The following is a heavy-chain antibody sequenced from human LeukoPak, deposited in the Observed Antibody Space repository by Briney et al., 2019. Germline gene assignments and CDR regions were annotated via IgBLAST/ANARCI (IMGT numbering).Heavy chain of an antibody. CDR1: GGSISTSNYY. CDR2: IFYSGST. J-gene: IGHJ4*02. CDR3: ARGGRWLTN. D-gene: IGHD4-23*01. Sequence: PSETLSLTCTVSGGSISTSNYYWGWIRQPPGKGLEWIGNIFYSGSTYYSPSLKSRVTISVDTSKNQFSLKLSSVTAADTAVYYCARGGRWLTNWGQGTLVTVSS. V-gene: IGHV4-39*07.